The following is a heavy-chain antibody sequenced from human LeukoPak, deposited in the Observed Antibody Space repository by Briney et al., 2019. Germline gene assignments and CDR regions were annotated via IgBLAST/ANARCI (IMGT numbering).Heavy chain of an antibody. CDR1: GYSFTSYW. CDR3: ARLQRDIVVVPAANTNYYYYGMDV. Sequence: GESLKISCKGSGYSFTSYWIGWVRQMPGKGLEWMGIIYPGDSDTRYSPSFQGQVTISADKSISTAYLQWSSLKASDTATYYCARLQRDIVVVPAANTNYYYYGMDVWGQGTTVTVSS. J-gene: IGHJ6*02. V-gene: IGHV5-51*01. CDR2: IYPGDSDT. D-gene: IGHD2-2*01.